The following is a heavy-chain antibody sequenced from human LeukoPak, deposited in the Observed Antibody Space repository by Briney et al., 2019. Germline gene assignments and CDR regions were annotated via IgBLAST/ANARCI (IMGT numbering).Heavy chain of an antibody. V-gene: IGHV4-59*08. CDR2: IYYSGGT. J-gene: IGHJ3*02. CDR1: GGSISSYY. Sequence: SETLSLTCTVSGGSISSYYWSWIRQPPGKGLEWIGYIYYSGGTNYNPSLKSRVTISVDTSKNQFSLKLSSVTAADTAVYYCARRTQLWLADAFDIWGQGTMVTVSS. CDR3: ARRTQLWLADAFDI. D-gene: IGHD5-18*01.